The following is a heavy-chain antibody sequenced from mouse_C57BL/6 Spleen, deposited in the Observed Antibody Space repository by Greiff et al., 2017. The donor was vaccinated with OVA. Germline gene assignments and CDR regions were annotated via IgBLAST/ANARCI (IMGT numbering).Heavy chain of an antibody. V-gene: IGHV1-81*01. Sequence: QVQLQQSGAELARPGASVKLSCKASGYTFTSYGISWVKQRTGQGLEWIGEIYPRSGNTYYNEKFKGKATLTADKSSSTAYMELRSLTSEDSAVYFCAQDGAYWGQGTLVTVSA. CDR1: GYTFTSYG. D-gene: IGHD2-3*01. CDR2: IYPRSGNT. J-gene: IGHJ3*01. CDR3: AQDGAY.